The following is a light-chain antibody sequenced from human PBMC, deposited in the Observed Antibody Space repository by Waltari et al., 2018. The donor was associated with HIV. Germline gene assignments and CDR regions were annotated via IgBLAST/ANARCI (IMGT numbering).Light chain of an antibody. CDR1: SGNIGKYNL. CDR3: CSYAGATDFVV. Sequence: QSALTQQASVSGSLGQSITISCHGTSGNIGKYNLVSWYQQHPATAPKLLLYVVTRRPSGISSRFSASKSDNTAYLTISGLQAEDESTYCCCSYAGATDFVVFGGGT. V-gene: IGLV2-23*02. J-gene: IGLJ1*01. CDR2: VVT.